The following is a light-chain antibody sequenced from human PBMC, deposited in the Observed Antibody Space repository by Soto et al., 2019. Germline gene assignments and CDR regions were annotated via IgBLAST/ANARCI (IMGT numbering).Light chain of an antibody. CDR2: GAS. CDR1: PISSN. Sequence: VVTQSPASLSVSPGDRVTISCRAGPISSNLAWQQQRPGQAPRLLIYGASVRATGVPARFSGSGSGAEFTPTINSLQSEDYAVYFCQQYNNWPYTFGQGTKVDIK. J-gene: IGKJ2*01. CDR3: QQYNNWPYT. V-gene: IGKV3-15*01.